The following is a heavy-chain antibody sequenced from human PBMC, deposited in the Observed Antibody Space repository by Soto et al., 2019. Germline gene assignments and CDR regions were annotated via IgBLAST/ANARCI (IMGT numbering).Heavy chain of an antibody. CDR1: GFTFSRYA. J-gene: IGHJ4*02. CDR3: AKRASGSYFDY. CDR2: ISGSGDST. V-gene: IGHV3-23*01. D-gene: IGHD3-10*01. Sequence: EVQLLESGGGLVQPGGSLRLSCAASGFTFSRYAKNWVRQAPGKGLEWVSVISGSGDSTYYADSVKGRFTISRDNSKNTLYLQMNSLRAEDTAVYYCAKRASGSYFDYWGQGTLVTVSS.